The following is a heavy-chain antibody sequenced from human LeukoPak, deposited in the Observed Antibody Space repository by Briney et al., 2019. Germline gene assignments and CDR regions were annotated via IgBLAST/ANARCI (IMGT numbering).Heavy chain of an antibody. J-gene: IGHJ4*02. V-gene: IGHV3-7*01. CDR1: GFSFSGSW. Sequence: GGSLRLSCAASGFSFSGSWMTWVRQAPGKGLELVANINQDGSEKNYVDSVKGRFTISRENAKNSLYLQMNSLRAEDTAVYYCARDRRKYSGRSGDYFDYWGQGTLVTVSS. D-gene: IGHD6-13*01. CDR3: ARDRRKYSGRSGDYFDY. CDR2: INQDGSEK.